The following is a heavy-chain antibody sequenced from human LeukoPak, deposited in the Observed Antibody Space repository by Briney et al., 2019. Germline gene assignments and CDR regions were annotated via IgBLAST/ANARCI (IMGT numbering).Heavy chain of an antibody. V-gene: IGHV3-23*01. Sequence: GRSLRLSCAASGFTFSSYAMSWVRQAPGKGLEWVSAISGSGGSTYYADSVKGRFTISRDNSKNTLYLQMNSLRAEDTAVYYCAKEQAAAGKGYYFDYWGQGTLVTVSS. CDR2: ISGSGGST. CDR1: GFTFSSYA. CDR3: AKEQAAAGKGYYFDY. J-gene: IGHJ4*02. D-gene: IGHD6-13*01.